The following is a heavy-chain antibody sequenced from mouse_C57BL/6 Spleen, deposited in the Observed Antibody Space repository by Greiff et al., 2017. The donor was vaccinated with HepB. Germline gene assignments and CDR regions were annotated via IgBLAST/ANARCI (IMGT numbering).Heavy chain of an antibody. J-gene: IGHJ4*01. CDR1: GYAFSSSW. D-gene: IGHD1-1*01. Sequence: VQGVESGPELVKPGASVKISCKASGYAFSSSWMNWVKQRPGKGLEWIGRIYPGDGDTNYNGKFKGKATLTADKSSSPAYMQLSSLTSEDSAVYYCARGGYYGRGAMDYWGQGTSVTVSS. CDR3: ARGGYYGRGAMDY. V-gene: IGHV1-82*01. CDR2: IYPGDGDT.